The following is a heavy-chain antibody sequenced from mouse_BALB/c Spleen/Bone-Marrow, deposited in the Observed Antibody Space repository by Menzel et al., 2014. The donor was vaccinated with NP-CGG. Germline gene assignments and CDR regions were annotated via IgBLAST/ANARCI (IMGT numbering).Heavy chain of an antibody. J-gene: IGHJ3*01. V-gene: IGHV5-12-2*01. CDR2: ISNGGGST. D-gene: IGHD2-14*01. CDR1: GFTFSSYT. CDR3: ARHRRYDVWFAY. Sequence: EAKLVESGGGLVQPGGSLKLSCAASGFTFSSYTMSWVRQTPEKRLEWVAYISNGGGSTYYPDTVKGRFIISRDNAKNTLYLQMSSLKSEDTAMYYCARHRRYDVWFAYWGRGTLVTVSA.